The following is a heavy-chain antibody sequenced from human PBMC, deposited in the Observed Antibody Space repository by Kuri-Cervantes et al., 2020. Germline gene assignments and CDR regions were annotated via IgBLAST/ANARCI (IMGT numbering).Heavy chain of an antibody. D-gene: IGHD6-13*01. CDR2: ISWNSGSI. CDR1: GFTFDDYA. CDR3: AREYSSSWGLDY. V-gene: IGHV3-9*01. J-gene: IGHJ4*02. Sequence: GGSLRLSCAASGFTFDDYAMHWVRQAPGKGLEWVSGISWNSGSIGYADSVKGRFTISRDNAKNSLYLQMNSLRAEDTAVYYCAREYSSSWGLDYWGQGTLVTVSS.